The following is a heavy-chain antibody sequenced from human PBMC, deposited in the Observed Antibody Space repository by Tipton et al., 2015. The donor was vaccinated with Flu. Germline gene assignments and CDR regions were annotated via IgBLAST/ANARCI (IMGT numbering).Heavy chain of an antibody. CDR2: IYHSGSP. V-gene: IGHV4-38-2*01. J-gene: IGHJ4*02. D-gene: IGHD3-10*01. CDR1: GYSISSGFY. CDR3: ARGLYGSGSYQRRYFDS. Sequence: TLSLTCAVSGYSISSGFYWGWIRQPPGKGLEWIGTIYHSGSPNYNPSLKSRVTISVDTSKNQFSLKLSSVTAADTAVYYCARGLYGSGSYQRRYFDSWGQGTLVTVSS.